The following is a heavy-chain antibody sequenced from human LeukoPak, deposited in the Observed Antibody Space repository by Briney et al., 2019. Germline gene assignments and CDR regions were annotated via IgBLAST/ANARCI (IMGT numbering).Heavy chain of an antibody. CDR2: IRYDGSNK. CDR1: GFTFSSYG. D-gene: IGHD3-22*01. Sequence: GGSLRLSCAASGFTFSSYGMHWVRQAPGKGLEWVAFIRYDGSNKYYADSVKGRFTISRDNSKNTLYLQMNSLRAEDTAVYYRAKVKKYYYDSSGYSLSGSFDYWGQGTLVTVSS. V-gene: IGHV3-30*02. J-gene: IGHJ4*02. CDR3: AKVKKYYYDSSGYSLSGSFDY.